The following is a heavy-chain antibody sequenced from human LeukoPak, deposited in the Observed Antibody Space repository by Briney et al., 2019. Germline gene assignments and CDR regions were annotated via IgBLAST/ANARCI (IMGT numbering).Heavy chain of an antibody. J-gene: IGHJ4*02. V-gene: IGHV4-59*01. D-gene: IGHD5-12*01. CDR3: AREGYSGTSIDY. Sequence: SETLSLTCTVSGGSISSYYWSWIRQPPGKGLEWIGYIYYTGSTNSNPSLKSRVSMSVDTSKNQFSLKLSSVTAADTAVYYCAREGYSGTSIDYWGQGTLVTVSS. CDR2: IYYTGST. CDR1: GGSISSYY.